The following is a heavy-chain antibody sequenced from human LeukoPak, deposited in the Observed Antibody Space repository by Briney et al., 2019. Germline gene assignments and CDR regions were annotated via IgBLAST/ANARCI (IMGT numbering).Heavy chain of an antibody. V-gene: IGHV1-18*01. J-gene: IGHJ5*02. D-gene: IGHD6-19*01. CDR1: GYTFTSYG. Sequence: GASVKVSCKASGYTFTSYGISWVRQASGQGLEWMGWISAYNGNTNYAQKLQGRVTITADESTSTAYMELSSLRSEDTAVYYCARDSGSGWQNWFDPWGQGTLVTVSS. CDR3: ARDSGSGWQNWFDP. CDR2: ISAYNGNT.